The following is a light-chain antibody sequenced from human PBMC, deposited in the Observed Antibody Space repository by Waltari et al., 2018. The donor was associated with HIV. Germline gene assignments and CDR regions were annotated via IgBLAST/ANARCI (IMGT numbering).Light chain of an antibody. CDR3: QQHYSSPPT. V-gene: IGKV4-1*01. CDR2: WAS. Sequence: DIVMTQSPDSLAVSLGERATINCKSSQSVLWSSNNKNYFAWYQQRPGQPPKLLIYWASTRESGVPDRFNGSGSGTEFTLTISSLQAEDVAVYYCQQHYSSPPTFGPGTKVQI. CDR1: QSVLWSSNNKNY. J-gene: IGKJ3*01.